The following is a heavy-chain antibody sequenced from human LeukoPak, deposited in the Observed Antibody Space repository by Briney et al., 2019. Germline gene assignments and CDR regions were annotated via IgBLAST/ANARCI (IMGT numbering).Heavy chain of an antibody. CDR2: IYTSGST. V-gene: IGHV4-4*07. J-gene: IGHJ6*02. CDR3: ARDLNGMDV. Sequence: SETLSLTCSVSGDSIRGYYWTWIRQPAGKGLEWIGRIYTSGSTNYNPSLKSRVTMSVGTSKNQFSLKLSSVTAADTAVYYCARDLNGMDVWGQGTTVTVSS. CDR1: GDSIRGYY.